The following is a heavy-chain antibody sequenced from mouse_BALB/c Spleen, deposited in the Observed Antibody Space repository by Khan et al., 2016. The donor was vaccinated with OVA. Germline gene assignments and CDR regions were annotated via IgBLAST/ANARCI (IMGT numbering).Heavy chain of an antibody. V-gene: IGHV5-17*02. CDR1: GFTFSSFG. D-gene: IGHD2-1*01. CDR3: ARSGGNFHWYFDV. CDR2: MSSGSSTI. J-gene: IGHJ1*01. Sequence: EVELVESGGGLVQPGGSRKLSCAASGFTFSSFGMHWVRQAPKQGLEWVAYMSSGSSTIYYVDTVKGRFTISRDNPKNTLFLQMTSLRSEDMAMYYCARSGGNFHWYFDVWGAGTSVTVSS.